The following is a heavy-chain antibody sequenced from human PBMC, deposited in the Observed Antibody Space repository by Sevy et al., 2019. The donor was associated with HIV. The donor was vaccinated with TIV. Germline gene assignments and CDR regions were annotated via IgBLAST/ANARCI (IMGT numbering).Heavy chain of an antibody. D-gene: IGHD2-21*01. CDR3: ARAFRSVVPSTVLGLGFWYFIAMDV. Sequence: SETLSLTCAVYGGSFSGYDWSWIRQPPGKGLEWVGEIDHSGSINYNPSLKSRVTISIDTSNNQFSLKLTSVTAADTAVYYCARAFRSVVPSTVLGLGFWYFIAMDVWGQGTTVIVSS. CDR2: IDHSGSI. CDR1: GGSFSGYD. J-gene: IGHJ6*02. V-gene: IGHV4-34*01.